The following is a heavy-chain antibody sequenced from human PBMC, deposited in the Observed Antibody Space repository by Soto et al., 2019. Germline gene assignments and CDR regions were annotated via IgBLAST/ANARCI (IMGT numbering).Heavy chain of an antibody. J-gene: IGHJ3*02. V-gene: IGHV3-48*02. CDR2: ISSSSSTI. CDR3: AINCDILTRGAFDI. D-gene: IGHD3-9*01. CDR1: GFTFSSSV. Sequence: GGSMRLSCAASGFTFSSSVMDWVRQAPGKGLEWVAYISSSSSTIYYADSVKGRFTISRDNAKNSLYLQMNSLRDEDTAVYYCAINCDILTRGAFDIWGQGTMVTVSS.